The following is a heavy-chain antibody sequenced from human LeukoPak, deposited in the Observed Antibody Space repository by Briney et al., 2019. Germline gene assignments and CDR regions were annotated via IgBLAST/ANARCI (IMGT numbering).Heavy chain of an antibody. D-gene: IGHD6-6*01. CDR1: GFTFSSYS. V-gene: IGHV3-48*04. CDR3: ARGPNSNWSGLDF. CDR2: ITASGTAM. Sequence: PGGSLRLSCAASGFTFSSYSMNWVRQAPGKGLEWVSHITASGTAMFYADSVKGRFTVSRDNAKNTLYLQVNNLRAEDTAVYYCARGPNSNWSGLDFWGQGTLLTVSS. J-gene: IGHJ4*02.